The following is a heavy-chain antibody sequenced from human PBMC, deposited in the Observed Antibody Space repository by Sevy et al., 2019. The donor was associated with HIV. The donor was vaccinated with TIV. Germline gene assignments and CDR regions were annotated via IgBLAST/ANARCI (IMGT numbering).Heavy chain of an antibody. J-gene: IGHJ6*03. V-gene: IGHV3-7*03. Sequence: GGSLRLSCVASGFTFSSYWMSWVRQAPGKGLEWVANIKQDGSEKYYVDSVKGRFTISRDNAKNSLYLQMNSLRAEETAVYYCARDARRVVPAANAYYYYYMDVWGKGTTVTVSS. CDR3: ARDARRVVPAANAYYYYYMDV. CDR2: IKQDGSEK. CDR1: GFTFSSYW. D-gene: IGHD2-2*01.